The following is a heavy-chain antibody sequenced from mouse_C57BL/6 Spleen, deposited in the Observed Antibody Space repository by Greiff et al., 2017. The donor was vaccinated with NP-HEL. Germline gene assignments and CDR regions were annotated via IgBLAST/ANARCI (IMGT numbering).Heavy chain of an antibody. CDR3: ARHVLTGTTAWFAY. CDR2: ISSGGSYT. V-gene: IGHV5-6*01. D-gene: IGHD4-1*01. Sequence: EVQGVESGGDLVKPGGSLKLSCAASGFTFSSYGMSWVRQTPDKRLEWVATISSGGSYTYYPDSVKGRFTISRDNAKNTLYLQMSSLKSEDTAMYYCARHVLTGTTAWFAYWGQGTLVTVSA. J-gene: IGHJ3*01. CDR1: GFTFSSYG.